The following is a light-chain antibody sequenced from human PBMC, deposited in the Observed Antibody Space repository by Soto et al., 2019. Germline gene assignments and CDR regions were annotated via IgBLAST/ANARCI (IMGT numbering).Light chain of an antibody. J-gene: IGKJ3*01. CDR3: QQYNNWPFT. V-gene: IGKV3-15*01. Sequence: EIVMTHSPATLSVSPGERATLSCRASQSVSSNLAWYQQKPGQAPRLLIYGASTRATGFPASFSGSGSGTEFTLTISSLQSEDFAVYYCQQYNNWPFTFGPGT. CDR1: QSVSSN. CDR2: GAS.